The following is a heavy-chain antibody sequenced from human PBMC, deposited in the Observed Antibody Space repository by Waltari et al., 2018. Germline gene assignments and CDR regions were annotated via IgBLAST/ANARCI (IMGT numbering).Heavy chain of an antibody. D-gene: IGHD3-22*01. Sequence: QVQLVESGGGVVQPGRSLRLSCAASGFTFSSYAMHWVRQAPGKGLEWVAVISYDGSNKYYADSGKGRFTISRDNSKNTLYLQMNSLRAEDTAVYYCARDYDSSGYLYPDWGQGTLVTVSS. V-gene: IGHV3-30-3*01. J-gene: IGHJ4*02. CDR2: ISYDGSNK. CDR1: GFTFSSYA. CDR3: ARDYDSSGYLYPD.